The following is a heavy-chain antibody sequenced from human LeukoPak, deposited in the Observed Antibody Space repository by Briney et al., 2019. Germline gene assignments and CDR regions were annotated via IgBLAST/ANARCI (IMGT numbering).Heavy chain of an antibody. CDR3: ARDGEWSTLYYFDY. Sequence: GGSLRLSCAASGFTFSSYGMHWVRQAPGKGLEWVAVIWYDGSNKYYADSVKGRFTISRDNSRNTLYLQMNSLRAEDTAAYYCARDGEWSTLYYFDYWGQGTLVTVSS. CDR2: IWYDGSNK. J-gene: IGHJ4*02. CDR1: GFTFSSYG. V-gene: IGHV3-33*01. D-gene: IGHD2-8*01.